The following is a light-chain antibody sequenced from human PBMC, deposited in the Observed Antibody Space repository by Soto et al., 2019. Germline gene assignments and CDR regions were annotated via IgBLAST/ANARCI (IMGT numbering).Light chain of an antibody. Sequence: IVLTQSPATLSLSPGERATLACRASQSVSSYLAWYQQKPGQAPRALIYDASNRATGIPARFSGSGSGTDFTLTISSLEPEDFAVYYCQQRSNWPPTFGQGTKVDIK. J-gene: IGKJ1*01. CDR3: QQRSNWPPT. CDR1: QSVSSY. CDR2: DAS. V-gene: IGKV3-11*01.